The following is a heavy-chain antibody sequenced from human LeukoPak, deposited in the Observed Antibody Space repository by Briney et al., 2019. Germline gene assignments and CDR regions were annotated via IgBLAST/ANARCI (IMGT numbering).Heavy chain of an antibody. D-gene: IGHD2-21*02. CDR1: GGSINNYY. CDR2: IYYSGST. Sequence: SETLSLTCTASGGSINNYYWSWIRQPPGMGLEWIGYIYYSGSTNYNPSLKSRVTISVDTSKNQFSLKLSSVTAADTAVYYCARGVVTAMDDWFDPWGQGTLVTVSS. CDR3: ARGVVTAMDDWFDP. V-gene: IGHV4-59*01. J-gene: IGHJ5*02.